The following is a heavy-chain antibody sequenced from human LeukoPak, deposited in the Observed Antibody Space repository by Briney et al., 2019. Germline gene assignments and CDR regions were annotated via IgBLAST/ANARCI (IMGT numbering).Heavy chain of an antibody. D-gene: IGHD2-2*01. V-gene: IGHV3-7*01. CDR3: AGSVYCSSTSCARFDP. CDR2: IKQDGSEK. CDR1: GFTFSSYW. Sequence: PGGSLRLSCAAPGFTFSSYWMSWVRQAPGKGLEWVANIKQDGSEKYYVDSVKGRFTISRDNAKNSLYLQMNSLRAEDTAVYYCAGSVYCSSTSCARFDPWGQGTLVTVSS. J-gene: IGHJ5*02.